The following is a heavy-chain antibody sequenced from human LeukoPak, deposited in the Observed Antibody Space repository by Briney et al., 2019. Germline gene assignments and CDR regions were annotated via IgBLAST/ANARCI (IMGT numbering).Heavy chain of an antibody. J-gene: IGHJ6*03. CDR2: ISAYNGNT. D-gene: IGHD4-23*01. V-gene: IGHV1-18*01. CDR3: ARDVTGGYYYYYYMDV. Sequence: GASVKVSCKASGYTFTIYGISGVRQAPGQGLECMVWISAYNGNTNYAQKLQGRATINTDTSTSTAYMELRSLRSDGTAVYYCARDVTGGYYYYYYMDVWGKGTTVTVSS. CDR1: GYTFTIYG.